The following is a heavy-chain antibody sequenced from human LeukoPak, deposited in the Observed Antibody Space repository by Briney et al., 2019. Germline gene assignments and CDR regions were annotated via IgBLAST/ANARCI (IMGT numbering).Heavy chain of an antibody. V-gene: IGHV1-69*13. D-gene: IGHD6-19*01. Sequence: SVKVSCKASGGTFSSYAISWVRQAPGQGLEWMGGIIPIFGTANYAQKFQGRVTITADESTSTAYLELSSLRSEDTAVYYCARDHGGYSSAADVWGKGTTVTISS. CDR2: IIPIFGTA. CDR3: ARDHGGYSSAADV. CDR1: GGTFSSYA. J-gene: IGHJ6*04.